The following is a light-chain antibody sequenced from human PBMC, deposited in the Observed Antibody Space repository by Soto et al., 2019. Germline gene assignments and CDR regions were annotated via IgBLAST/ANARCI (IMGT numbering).Light chain of an antibody. Sequence: DIQLTQSPSTLSASVGDRVTITCRASQSVSTWLSWYQQKPGKAPKLLIHKASTLETGVPSRFSGSGSGTVFTLTISSLQPDDSATYHCHQFHDYHVTFGGGTKVHI. J-gene: IGKJ4*01. V-gene: IGKV1-5*03. CDR1: QSVSTW. CDR2: KAS. CDR3: HQFHDYHVT.